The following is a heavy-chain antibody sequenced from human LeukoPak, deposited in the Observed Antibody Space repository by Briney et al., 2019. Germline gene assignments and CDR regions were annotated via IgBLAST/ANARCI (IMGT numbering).Heavy chain of an antibody. D-gene: IGHD3-22*01. V-gene: IGHV3-21*04. Sequence: RSGGSLRLSCAASGFTFSSYSMNWVRQAPGKGLEWVSSISSSSSYIYYADSVKGRFTISRDNAKNSLYLQMNSLRAEDTAVYYCAKDLSGNHYYDSSGFFDYWGQGTLVTVSS. J-gene: IGHJ4*02. CDR1: GFTFSSYS. CDR2: ISSSSSYI. CDR3: AKDLSGNHYYDSSGFFDY.